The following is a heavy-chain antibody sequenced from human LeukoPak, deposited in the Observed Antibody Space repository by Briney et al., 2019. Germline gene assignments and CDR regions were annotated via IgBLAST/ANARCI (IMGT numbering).Heavy chain of an antibody. CDR1: GFTFSSYA. J-gene: IGHJ4*02. Sequence: GGSLRLSCAASGFTFSSYAMHWVRQAPGKGLEWVAVISYDGSNKYYADSVKGRFTISRDNSKNTPYLQMNSLRAEDTAVYYCARDYGDYAVDYWGQGTLVTVSS. CDR3: ARDYGDYAVDY. D-gene: IGHD4-17*01. V-gene: IGHV3-30-3*01. CDR2: ISYDGSNK.